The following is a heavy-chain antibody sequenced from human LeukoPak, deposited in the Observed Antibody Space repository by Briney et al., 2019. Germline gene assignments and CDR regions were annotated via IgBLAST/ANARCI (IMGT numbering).Heavy chain of an antibody. CDR3: TNDHFGSGSWDY. J-gene: IGHJ4*02. Sequence: GGSLRLSCAASGFLFSSYALNWVRQAPGKGLEWVSFISFSGHTIYTADSVKGRFTISRDNSKNTLYLQLSNLRPEDTAVYYCTNDHFGSGSWDYWGQGTLVTVSS. D-gene: IGHD3-10*01. CDR1: GFLFSSYA. CDR2: ISFSGHTI. V-gene: IGHV3-48*01.